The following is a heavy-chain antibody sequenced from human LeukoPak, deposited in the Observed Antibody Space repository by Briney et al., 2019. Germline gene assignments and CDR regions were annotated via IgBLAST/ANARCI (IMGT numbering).Heavy chain of an antibody. D-gene: IGHD1-26*01. Sequence: PSETLSLTCAVYGGSFSGYYWSWIRQPPGKGLEWIGEVNHSGSTNYNPSLKSRVTMSVDTSKNQFSLKLSSVTAADTAVYYCARGIVGATRGFDYWGQGTLVTVSS. CDR1: GGSFSGYY. CDR3: ARGIVGATRGFDY. J-gene: IGHJ4*02. CDR2: VNHSGST. V-gene: IGHV4-34*01.